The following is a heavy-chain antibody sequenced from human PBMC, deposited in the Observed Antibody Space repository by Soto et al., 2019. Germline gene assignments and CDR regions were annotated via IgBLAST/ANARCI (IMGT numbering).Heavy chain of an antibody. V-gene: IGHV3-74*01. CDR2: IKSDGSST. J-gene: IGHJ4*02. Sequence: EVQLVESGGGSVQPGGSLRLSCAASGLTLSSYWMHWVRQVPGKGLVWVSRIKSDGSSTSYADSVKGRFTISRDNARNTLYLQMNSLSAEDTAVYYCAREPFGIPTYWGQGTLVTVSS. CDR1: GLTLSSYW. CDR3: AREPFGIPTY. D-gene: IGHD3-3*01.